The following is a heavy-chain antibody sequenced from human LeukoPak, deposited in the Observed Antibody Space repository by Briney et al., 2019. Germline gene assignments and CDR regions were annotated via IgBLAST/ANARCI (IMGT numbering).Heavy chain of an antibody. J-gene: IGHJ6*02. V-gene: IGHV3-33*03. CDR1: GFRFRSYA. D-gene: IGHD2-15*01. CDR2: IYFDGRTR. Sequence: QTGGSLRLSCAASGFRFRSYAMNWVRQAPGKGLEWVAIIYFDGRTRYYADSVKGRFTISRGNSRDTLYLQMNSLRGEDTAVYYCASPFTLADNYHYVMAVWGQGTTVTV. CDR3: ASPFTLADNYHYVMAV.